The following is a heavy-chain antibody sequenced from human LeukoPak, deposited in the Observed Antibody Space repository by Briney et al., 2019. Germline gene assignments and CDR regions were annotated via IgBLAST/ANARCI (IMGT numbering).Heavy chain of an antibody. D-gene: IGHD5-12*01. Sequence: GGSLRLSCAASEFTFSHYWMSWVRQAPGKGLEWVATIRQDGGGKDYVDSVKGRFTISRDNSKNTLYLQMNSLTTEDTAMYYCAVDKEGEDDFYYGMEVWGQGTTVIVSS. CDR2: IRQDGGGK. CDR1: EFTFSHYW. V-gene: IGHV3-7*01. CDR3: AVDKEGEDDFYYGMEV. J-gene: IGHJ6*02.